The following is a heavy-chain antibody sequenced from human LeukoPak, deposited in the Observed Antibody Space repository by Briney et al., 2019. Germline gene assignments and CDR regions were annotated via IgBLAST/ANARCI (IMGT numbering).Heavy chain of an antibody. V-gene: IGHV4-4*07. J-gene: IGHJ4*02. CDR3: ARAKQLEKFYFDY. D-gene: IGHD1-1*01. CDR1: GGSISGYY. Sequence: SSETLSLTCTVSGGSISGYYWSWIRQSAGKGLEWIGHIYTTGSTNYNPSFKSRVTVSLDRSKNQFSLKLSSVTAADTAVYYCARAKQLEKFYFDYWGRGTLVTVSS. CDR2: IYTTGST.